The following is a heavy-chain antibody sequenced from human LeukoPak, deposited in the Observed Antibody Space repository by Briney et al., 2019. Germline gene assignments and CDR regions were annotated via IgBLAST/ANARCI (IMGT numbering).Heavy chain of an antibody. CDR3: ARAARVVTMVYYYYYMDV. D-gene: IGHD2-21*02. J-gene: IGHJ6*03. CDR1: GFTFSSYA. CDR2: ISSNGGST. V-gene: IGHV3-64*01. Sequence: GGSLRLSCAASGFTFSSYAMHWVRQAPGKGLEYVSAISSNGGSTYYANSVKGRFTISRDNAKNSLYLQMNSLRAEDTAVYYCARAARVVTMVYYYYYMDVWGKGTTVTISS.